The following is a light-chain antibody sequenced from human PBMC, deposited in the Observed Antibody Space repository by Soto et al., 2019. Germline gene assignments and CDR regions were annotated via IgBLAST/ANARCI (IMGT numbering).Light chain of an antibody. CDR1: SSDVGGYHY. Sequence: QSVLTQPRSVSGSPGQSVTLSCTGTSSDVGGYHYVSWYQHHPGKAPKIIIYDVNKRPSGVPDRFSGSTSGNTASLTISGLQTEDEADYYCCSYAGSYTLVFGGGTKLTVL. J-gene: IGLJ2*01. CDR3: CSYAGSYTLV. CDR2: DVN. V-gene: IGLV2-11*01.